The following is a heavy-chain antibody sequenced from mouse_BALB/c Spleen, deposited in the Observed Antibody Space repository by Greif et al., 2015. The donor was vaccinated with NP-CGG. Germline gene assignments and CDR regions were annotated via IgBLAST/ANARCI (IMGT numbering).Heavy chain of an antibody. CDR3: ARWERLRRSFAY. CDR1: GFTFSSFG. Sequence: EVQGVESGGGLVQPGGSRKLSCAASGFTFSSFGMHWVRQAPEKGLEWVAYISSGSSTIYYADTVKGRFTISRDNPKNTLFLQMTSLRSEDTAMYYCARWERLRRSFAYWGQGTLVTVSA. V-gene: IGHV5-17*02. J-gene: IGHJ3*01. CDR2: ISSGSSTI. D-gene: IGHD2-4*01.